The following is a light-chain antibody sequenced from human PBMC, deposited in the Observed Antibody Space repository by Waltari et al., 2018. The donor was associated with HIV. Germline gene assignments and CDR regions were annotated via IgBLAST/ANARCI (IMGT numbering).Light chain of an antibody. Sequence: QSVLTQPPSVSAAPGQTVTISCSGSSSNIGNHDVSWYQQLPGTAPKLLFYGNKTRPSGSPDRLSGSKSGTSATLGITVLQTGDEADYYCGTWASSLIAVFGGGTKLTVL. CDR2: GNK. CDR3: GTWASSLIAV. V-gene: IGLV1-51*01. J-gene: IGLJ3*02. CDR1: SSNIGNHD.